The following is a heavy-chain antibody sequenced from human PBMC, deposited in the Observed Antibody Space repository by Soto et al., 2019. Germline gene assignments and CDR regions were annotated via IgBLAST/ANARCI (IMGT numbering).Heavy chain of an antibody. CDR2: ISWNGGTI. Sequence: EVQLVESGGGLVQPGRSLRLSCAASGFTFDDYAMHWVRQPPGKGLEWVSGISWNGGTIGYADSVKGRFTISRDSAKNSLYLQMNSLRTDDTALYYCTKGRGYSYGPDLDYWGQGTQVTVSS. CDR3: TKGRGYSYGPDLDY. J-gene: IGHJ4*02. CDR1: GFTFDDYA. D-gene: IGHD5-18*01. V-gene: IGHV3-9*01.